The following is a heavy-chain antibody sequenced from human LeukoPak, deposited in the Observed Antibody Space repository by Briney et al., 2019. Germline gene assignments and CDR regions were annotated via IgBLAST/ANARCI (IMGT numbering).Heavy chain of an antibody. CDR2: IYYSGST. CDR1: GGSISSGGYY. J-gene: IGHJ6*02. D-gene: IGHD3-3*01. Sequence: SETLSLTCTVSGGSISSGGYYWSWIRQHPGKGLEWIGYIYYSGSTYYNPSLKSRVTISVDTSKNQFSLKLSSVTAADTAVYYCARAQYYDFWSGYYGLDYGMDAWGQGTTVTVSS. CDR3: ARAQYYDFWSGYYGLDYGMDA. V-gene: IGHV4-31*03.